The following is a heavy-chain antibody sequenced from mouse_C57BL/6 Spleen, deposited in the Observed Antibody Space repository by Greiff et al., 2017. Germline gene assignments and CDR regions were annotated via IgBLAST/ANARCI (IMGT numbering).Heavy chain of an antibody. Sequence: EVQGVESGGDLVKPGGSLKLSCAASGFTFSSYGMSWVRQTPDKRLEWVATISSGGSYTYYPDSVKGRFTISRDNAKNTLYLQMSSLKSEDTAMYYCARPSYGKGYYFGYWGQGTTLTVSS. V-gene: IGHV5-6*01. D-gene: IGHD2-10*01. CDR3: ARPSYGKGYYFGY. J-gene: IGHJ2*01. CDR2: ISSGGSYT. CDR1: GFTFSSYG.